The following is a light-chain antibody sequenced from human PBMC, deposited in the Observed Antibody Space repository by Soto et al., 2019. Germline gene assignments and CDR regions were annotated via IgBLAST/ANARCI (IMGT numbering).Light chain of an antibody. Sequence: EKVMTQSPATLSVSPGERATLSCRASQSVGFSLAWYQQKPGQAPRLLISDASTRATGVPARFSGSGSGTEFTLTISSLQSEDFAVYFCQQYNNWPLTFSGGTKVDIK. CDR2: DAS. J-gene: IGKJ4*01. CDR1: QSVGFS. V-gene: IGKV3-15*01. CDR3: QQYNNWPLT.